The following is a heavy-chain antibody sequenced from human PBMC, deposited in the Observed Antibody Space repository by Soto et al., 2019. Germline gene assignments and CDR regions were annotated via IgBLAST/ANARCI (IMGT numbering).Heavy chain of an antibody. D-gene: IGHD6-13*01. J-gene: IGHJ5*02. Sequence: ASVKVSCKVSGYTLTELSMHWVLQAPGKGLEWMGGFDPEDGETIYAQKFQGRVTMTEDTSTDTAYMELSSLRSEDTAVYYCATAPGQQLVRSWFDPWGQGTLVTVSS. V-gene: IGHV1-24*01. CDR2: FDPEDGET. CDR1: GYTLTELS. CDR3: ATAPGQQLVRSWFDP.